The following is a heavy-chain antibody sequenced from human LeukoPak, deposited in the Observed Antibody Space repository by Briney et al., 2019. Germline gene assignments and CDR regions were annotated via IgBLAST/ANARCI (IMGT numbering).Heavy chain of an antibody. V-gene: IGHV1-69*01. Sequence: SVKVSCKASGGTFSSYAISWVRQAPGQGLEWMGGIIPIFGTANYAQKFQGRVTITADESTSTAYMELSSLRSEDTAVYYRARVEGSSGWYRDDAFDIWGQGTMVTVSS. CDR1: GGTFSSYA. CDR2: IIPIFGTA. J-gene: IGHJ3*02. D-gene: IGHD6-19*01. CDR3: ARVEGSSGWYRDDAFDI.